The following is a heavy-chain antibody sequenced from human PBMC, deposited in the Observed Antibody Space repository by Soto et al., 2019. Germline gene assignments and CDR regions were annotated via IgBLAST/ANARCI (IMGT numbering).Heavy chain of an antibody. J-gene: IGHJ3*02. CDR3: ARRTTSRTNAFDI. CDR2: IYYSGTT. CDR1: GGSINNNAYY. V-gene: IGHV4-39*01. Sequence: QLQMQESGPGLVKPSETLSLTCIVSGGSINNNAYYWNWIRQSPQKGLEWIGSIYYSGTTYYNPSPQSRITISIDTSRNQFSLKLGSVTAAGTAVYFCARRTTSRTNAFDIWGQGTMVIVSS. D-gene: IGHD1-1*01.